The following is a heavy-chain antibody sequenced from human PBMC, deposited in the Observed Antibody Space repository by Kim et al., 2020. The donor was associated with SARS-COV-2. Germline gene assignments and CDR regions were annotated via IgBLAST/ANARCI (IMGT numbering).Heavy chain of an antibody. CDR3: ARGSSSWSFDY. CDR2: ISYDGSNK. J-gene: IGHJ4*02. CDR1: GFTFSSYA. V-gene: IGHV3-30*04. Sequence: GGSLRLSCAASGFTFSSYAMHWVRQAPGKGLEWVAVISYDGSNKYYADSVKGRFTISRDNSKNTLYLQMNSLRAEDTAVYYCARGSSSWSFDYWGQGTLV. D-gene: IGHD6-13*01.